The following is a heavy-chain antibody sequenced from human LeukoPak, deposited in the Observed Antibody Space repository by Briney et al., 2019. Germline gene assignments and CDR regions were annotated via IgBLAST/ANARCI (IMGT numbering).Heavy chain of an antibody. V-gene: IGHV1-18*01. CDR3: ARREQWLVGDDY. Sequence: ASVKVSCKASGHSFTSYGISWVRQAPGRGLEWMGWISAYNGNTNYAQKLQGRVTMTTDTSTSTAYMELRSLRSDDTAVYYCARREQWLVGDDYWGQGTLVTVSS. D-gene: IGHD6-19*01. CDR1: GHSFTSYG. CDR2: ISAYNGNT. J-gene: IGHJ4*02.